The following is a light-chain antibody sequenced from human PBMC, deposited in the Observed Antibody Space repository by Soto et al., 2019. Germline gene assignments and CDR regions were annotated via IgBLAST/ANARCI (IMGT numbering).Light chain of an antibody. CDR1: QSVSSSY. CDR2: GAS. Sequence: EIVLTQSPGTLSLSPGEIATLSFSASQSVSSSYLAWYQQKPGQAPRLLIYGASSRATGIPDRFSGSGSGTDFTLTISRLEPEDFAVYYCQQYNNWPPITFGQGTRLRL. J-gene: IGKJ5*01. CDR3: QQYNNWPPIT. V-gene: IGKV3-20*01.